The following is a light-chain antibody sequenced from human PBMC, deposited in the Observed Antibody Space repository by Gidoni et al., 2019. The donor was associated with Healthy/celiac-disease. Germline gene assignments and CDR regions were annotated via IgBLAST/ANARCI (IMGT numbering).Light chain of an antibody. V-gene: IGKV1-39*01. CDR3: QQSYSTPWT. J-gene: IGKJ1*01. CDR1: QSISSH. Sequence: IQMPQSPFSLSASVGDRVTITCRASQSISSHLNWYQQKPGKAPKLLIYAASSLQSGVPSRFSGSGSGTDFTLTISSLQPEDFATYYCQQSYSTPWTFGQGTKVEIK. CDR2: AAS.